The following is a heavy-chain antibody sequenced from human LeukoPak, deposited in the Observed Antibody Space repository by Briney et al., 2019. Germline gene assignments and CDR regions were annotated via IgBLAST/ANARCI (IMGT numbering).Heavy chain of an antibody. D-gene: IGHD5-18*01. CDR3: ARDQGKYSHGQLDY. CDR1: GFTFSSYE. J-gene: IGHJ4*02. V-gene: IGHV3-48*03. CDR2: ISNSGHNL. Sequence: QPGGSLRLSCAASGFTFSSYEMTWVRQAPGKGLECISYISNSGHNLYYADSVKGRFTISRDNAKSSLYLQVDSLRAEDTAVYYCARDQGKYSHGQLDYWGQGILVTVSA.